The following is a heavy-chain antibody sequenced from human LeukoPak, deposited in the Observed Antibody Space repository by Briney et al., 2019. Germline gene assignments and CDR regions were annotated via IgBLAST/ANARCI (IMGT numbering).Heavy chain of an antibody. D-gene: IGHD2-15*01. Sequence: KTSQTLSLTCTVSGGSISSGSYYWSWIRQPAGKGLEWNGRIYTSGSTNYNPSLKSRVTISVDTSKNQFSLKLSSVTAADTAVYYCARDWSCSGGSCYSGDWFDPWGQGTLVTVSS. V-gene: IGHV4-61*02. J-gene: IGHJ5*02. CDR3: ARDWSCSGGSCYSGDWFDP. CDR2: IYTSGST. CDR1: GGSISSGSYY.